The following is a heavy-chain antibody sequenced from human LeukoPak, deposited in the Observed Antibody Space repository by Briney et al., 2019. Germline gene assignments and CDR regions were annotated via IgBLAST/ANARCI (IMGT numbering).Heavy chain of an antibody. V-gene: IGHV3-23*01. CDR2: VTSSGGDT. CDR1: GFTFSNYG. J-gene: IGHJ3*02. Sequence: ESGGSLRLSCAASGFTFSNYGMSWVRQAPGKGLEWVSGVTSSGGDTYYADSVKGRFTSSRDNSKNTLYLQMNSLRTEDTALYYCAKDRGSYCTRSLCYDRPHAFDIWGQGTMVTVSS. D-gene: IGHD2-8*01. CDR3: AKDRGSYCTRSLCYDRPHAFDI.